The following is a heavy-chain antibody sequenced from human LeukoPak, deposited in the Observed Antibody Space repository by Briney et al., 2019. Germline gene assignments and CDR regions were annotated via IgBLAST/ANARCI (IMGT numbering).Heavy chain of an antibody. CDR3: ARGGAVTGTLDY. V-gene: IGHV3-30*04. CDR2: ISYDGSNK. CDR1: GFTFSSYA. Sequence: GGSLRLSCAASGFTFSSYAMHWVRQAPGKGLEWVAVISYDGSNKYYADSVKGRFTISRDNSKNTLYLQTNSLRAEDTAVYYCARGGAVTGTLDYWGQGTLVTVSS. J-gene: IGHJ4*02. D-gene: IGHD6-19*01.